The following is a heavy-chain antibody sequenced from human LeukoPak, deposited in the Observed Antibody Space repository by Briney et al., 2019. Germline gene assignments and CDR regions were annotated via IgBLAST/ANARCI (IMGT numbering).Heavy chain of an antibody. CDR1: GFTFSSYA. D-gene: IGHD5-24*01. J-gene: IGHJ4*02. V-gene: IGHV3-23*01. CDR3: AKVFRDGYNSYY. Sequence: GGSLRLSCAASGFTFSSYAMSWVRQAPGKGLEWVSAISGSGGSTYYADSVKGRFTISRDNSKNTLYLQMNSLRAEDTAVYYRAKVFRDGYNSYYLGQGTLVTVSS. CDR2: ISGSGGST.